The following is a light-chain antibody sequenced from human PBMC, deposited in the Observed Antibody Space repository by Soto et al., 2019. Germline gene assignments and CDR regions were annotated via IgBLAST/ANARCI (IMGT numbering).Light chain of an antibody. CDR2: DAS. J-gene: IGKJ4*01. CDR3: QLRSNWPPALT. CDR1: QSVSGY. Sequence: EIVLRHSPVTLSLCPWEIATLSCRASQSVSGYLAWYQQNLGRAPRLLIYDASNRATGIPARFSGSGSGTDFTLTISSLEPEDFAVYYCQLRSNWPPALTFGGGTKVDIK. V-gene: IGKV3-11*01.